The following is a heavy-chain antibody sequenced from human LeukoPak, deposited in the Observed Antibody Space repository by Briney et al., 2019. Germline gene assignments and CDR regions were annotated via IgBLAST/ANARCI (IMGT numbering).Heavy chain of an antibody. CDR2: INPNSGGT. J-gene: IGHJ4*02. D-gene: IGHD2-15*01. V-gene: IGHV1-2*06. CDR3: ARAGIVVVVATQAIDY. Sequence: ASVKVSCKASGYTFTGYYMHWVRQAPGQGLEWMGRINPNSGGTSYAQKFQGRVTMTRDTSTSTVYMELSSLRSEDTAVYYCARAGIVVVVATQAIDYWGQGTLVTVSS. CDR1: GYTFTGYY.